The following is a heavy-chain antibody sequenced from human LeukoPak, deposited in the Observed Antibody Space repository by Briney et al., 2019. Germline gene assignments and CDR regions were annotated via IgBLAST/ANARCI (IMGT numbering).Heavy chain of an antibody. J-gene: IGHJ3*02. V-gene: IGHV4-59*01. CDR2: IYDSGIT. Sequence: PSETLSLTCTVSGGPISRYYWSWIRQPPGKGLEWIGHIYDSGITNYNPSLKSRVTISVDTSKNQFSLKLSSVTAADTAVYYCARGFWEYAFDIWGQGTMVTVSS. D-gene: IGHD3-10*01. CDR3: ARGFWEYAFDI. CDR1: GGPISRYY.